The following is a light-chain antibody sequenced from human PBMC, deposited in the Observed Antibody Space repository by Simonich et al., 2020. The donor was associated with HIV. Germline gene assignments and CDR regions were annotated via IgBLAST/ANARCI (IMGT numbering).Light chain of an antibody. Sequence: DIQMTQSPSTLSASVGDRVTITCRASQMISTCLAWYQQKPGKAPKLLVYKASSLESGVPARFSCSGSGAEFTLTISSLQPDDFATYYCQQYNNYPKTFGQGTKVEIK. CDR2: KAS. J-gene: IGKJ1*01. CDR3: QQYNNYPKT. V-gene: IGKV1-5*03. CDR1: QMISTC.